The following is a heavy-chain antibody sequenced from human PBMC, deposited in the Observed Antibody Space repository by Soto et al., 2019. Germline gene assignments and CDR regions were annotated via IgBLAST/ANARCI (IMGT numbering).Heavy chain of an antibody. Sequence: ASVKVSCKASGYTFTGYAMHWVRQAPGQRLEWMGWINAGNGNTKYSQKLQGRVKLTADESTRTAYMELSTLRSEDTAVYYCARGTVTGSEYNYYYYGMDVWGQGTTVTVSS. V-gene: IGHV1-3*01. J-gene: IGHJ6*02. D-gene: IGHD1-1*01. CDR2: INAGNGNT. CDR1: GYTFTGYA. CDR3: ARGTVTGSEYNYYYYGMDV.